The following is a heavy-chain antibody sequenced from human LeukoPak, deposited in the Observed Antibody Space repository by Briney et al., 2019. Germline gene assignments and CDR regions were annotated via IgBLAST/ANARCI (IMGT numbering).Heavy chain of an antibody. J-gene: IGHJ4*02. CDR2: IYYSGST. Sequence: PSETLSLTCTVSGGSISSGDYYWSWIRQPPGKGLEWIGYIYYSGSTYYNPSLKSRVTISVDTSKNQFSLKLSSVTAADTAVYYCARAIDYGDSPFDYWGQGTLVTVSS. CDR1: GGSISSGDYY. D-gene: IGHD4-17*01. CDR3: ARAIDYGDSPFDY. V-gene: IGHV4-30-4*01.